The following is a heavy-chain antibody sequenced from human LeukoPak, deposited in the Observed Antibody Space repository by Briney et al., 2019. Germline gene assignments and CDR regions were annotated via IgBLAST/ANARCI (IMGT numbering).Heavy chain of an antibody. CDR2: IYSSGTT. V-gene: IGHV4-4*07. D-gene: IGHD6-19*01. CDR3: ARGAPVAGHDAFDI. CDR1: AGSITTYY. Sequence: SETLSLTCTVSAGSITTYYWNWIRQPAGKGLEFIGRIYSSGTTNYNPSLKSRVTMSVDTSKNQFSLELSSVTAADTAVYYCARGAPVAGHDAFDIWGQGTLVTVSS. J-gene: IGHJ3*02.